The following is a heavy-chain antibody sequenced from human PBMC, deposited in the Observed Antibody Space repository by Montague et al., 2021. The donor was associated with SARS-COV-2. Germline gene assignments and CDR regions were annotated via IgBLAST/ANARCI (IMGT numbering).Heavy chain of an antibody. CDR2: LYYSGST. V-gene: IGHV4-59*01. Sequence: SETLSLTCTVSGGSISSYYWSWIRQPPGKGLEWIGNLYYSGSTXXXPSXXXRVTISVDTSKNQFSLRLNSVTAADTAVYYCARHPPGYRYFYYLDVWGKGTPATVSS. CDR1: GGSISSYY. D-gene: IGHD1-1*01. J-gene: IGHJ6*03. CDR3: ARHPPGYRYFYYLDV.